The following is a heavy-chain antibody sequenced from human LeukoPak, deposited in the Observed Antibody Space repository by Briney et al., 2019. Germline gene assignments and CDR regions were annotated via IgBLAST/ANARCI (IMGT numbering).Heavy chain of an antibody. CDR3: ARDRAVGSD. V-gene: IGHV1-69*04. J-gene: IGHJ4*02. Sequence: SVKVSCKASGGTFSSYTISWVRQAPGQGLEWMERIIPILGIANYAQKFQGRVTITADKSTSTAYMGLSSLRSEDTAVYYCARDRAVGSDWGQGTLVTVSS. CDR2: IIPILGIA. CDR1: GGTFSSYT. D-gene: IGHD1-26*01.